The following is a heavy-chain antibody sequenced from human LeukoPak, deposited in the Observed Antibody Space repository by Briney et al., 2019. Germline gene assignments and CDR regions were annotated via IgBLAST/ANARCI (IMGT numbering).Heavy chain of an antibody. J-gene: IGHJ4*02. Sequence: SETLSLTCTLAGGSISNYFWSWVRQPAGKILEWIGRIYNTGRSAYNPSLKSRITMSVDTSKNQFSLKLSSVTAADSAVYYCARDGPRSGYDLGHFDNLGQGILVTASS. D-gene: IGHD5-12*01. CDR1: GGSISNYF. CDR3: ARDGPRSGYDLGHFDN. V-gene: IGHV4-4*07. CDR2: IYNTGRS.